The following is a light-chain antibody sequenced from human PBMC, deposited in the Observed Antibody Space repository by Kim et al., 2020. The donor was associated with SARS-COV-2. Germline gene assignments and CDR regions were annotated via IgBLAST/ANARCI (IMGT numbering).Light chain of an antibody. V-gene: IGLV2-23*02. CDR1: SSDVGSYDL. CDR2: EVN. J-gene: IGLJ1*01. Sequence: QSALTQPASVSGSPGQSITISCTGTSSDVGSYDLVSWYQQHPGKAPKLMIYEVNKRPSGISNRFSASKSGNTASLTISGLQAEDEADFYCCSYAGSMTYVFGTGTKVTVL. CDR3: CSYAGSMTYV.